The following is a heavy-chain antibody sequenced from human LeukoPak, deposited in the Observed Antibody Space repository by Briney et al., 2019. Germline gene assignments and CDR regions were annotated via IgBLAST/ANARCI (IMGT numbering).Heavy chain of an antibody. V-gene: IGHV4-31*03. CDR3: ARYSRNYYDRSVLLRWFDP. J-gene: IGHJ5*02. CDR1: GXSISSGGYY. Sequence: NPSQTLSLTCTVSGXSISSGGYYWSWIRQHPGKGLESIGYIYYSGSTYYHPSLKSRVTLSIDSSKNQFSLKLRSVTAADTAGYYCARYSRNYYDRSVLLRWFDPWGQGTLVTVSS. CDR2: IYYSGST. D-gene: IGHD3-22*01.